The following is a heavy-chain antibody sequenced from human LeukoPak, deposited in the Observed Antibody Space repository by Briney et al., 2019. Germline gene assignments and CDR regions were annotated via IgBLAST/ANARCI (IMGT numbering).Heavy chain of an antibody. D-gene: IGHD6-13*01. Sequence: PGGSLRLSCAASGFTFSSYGMSWVRQAPGKGLEWVSSISGSGGSTYYGDSVKGRFTISRDNSKNTLYLQMNSLRAEDMALYYCAKDRAGCGPDDDMDVWGQGTTVIVS. CDR2: ISGSGGST. J-gene: IGHJ6*02. CDR1: GFTFSSYG. V-gene: IGHV3-23*01. CDR3: AKDRAGCGPDDDMDV.